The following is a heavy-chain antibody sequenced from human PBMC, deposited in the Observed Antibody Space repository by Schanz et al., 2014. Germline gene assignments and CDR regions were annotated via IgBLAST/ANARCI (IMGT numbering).Heavy chain of an antibody. Sequence: EVQMLESGGGLVQPGGSLRLSCVASGFTFGTYGMSWVRQAPGKGLEWVSVIAASSGGPNYADSVKGRFTISRDNAKSSLYLQMNSLRDEDTAVYYCAATTILADWGQGTLVAVSS. V-gene: IGHV3-23*01. CDR2: IAASSGGP. J-gene: IGHJ4*02. CDR1: GFTFGTYG. CDR3: AATTILAD. D-gene: IGHD3-3*01.